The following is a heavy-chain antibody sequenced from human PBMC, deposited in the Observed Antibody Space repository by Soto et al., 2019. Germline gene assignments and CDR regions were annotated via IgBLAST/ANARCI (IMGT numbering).Heavy chain of an antibody. CDR1: GFTFSSYA. J-gene: IGHJ4*02. D-gene: IGHD5-12*01. Sequence: GGSLRLSCAASGFTFSSYAMSWVRQAPGKGLEWVSAISGSGGSTYYADSVKGRFTISRDNSKNTLYLQMNSLRAEDTAVYYCAKGHWDIVATIRYYFDYWGQGTLVTVSS. V-gene: IGHV3-23*01. CDR3: AKGHWDIVATIRYYFDY. CDR2: ISGSGGST.